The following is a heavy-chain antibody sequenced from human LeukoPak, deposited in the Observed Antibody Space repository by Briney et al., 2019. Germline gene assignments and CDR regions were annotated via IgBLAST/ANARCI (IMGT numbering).Heavy chain of an antibody. CDR1: GGTFSSYA. V-gene: IGHV1-69*04. Sequence: ASVKVSCKASGGTFSSYAFHWARQAPGQGLEWMGSIIPILGRPNYALKFQGRVTITADKSTSTAYMELSSLRSEDTAVYYCARDGQATGSGGANPDHWGQGTPVTVSS. CDR3: ARDGQATGSGGANPDH. D-gene: IGHD3-16*01. CDR2: IIPILGRP. J-gene: IGHJ4*02.